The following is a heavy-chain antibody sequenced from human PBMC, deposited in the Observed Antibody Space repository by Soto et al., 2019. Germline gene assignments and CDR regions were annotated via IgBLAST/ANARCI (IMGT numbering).Heavy chain of an antibody. CDR1: GFSFSISP. V-gene: IGHV3-30-3*01. J-gene: IGHJ4*02. CDR3: ARDPKTSGGQHWAFNYLDS. CDR2: ISYDGTNK. Sequence: PVGSLRLSCAASGFSFSISPMHWVRQAPGKGPEWVALISYDGTNKFYADSVKGRFTISRDNSKSTLYLQVDSLRPEDAAVYYCARDPKTSGGQHWAFNYLDSWGQGTLVTVSS. D-gene: IGHD7-27*01.